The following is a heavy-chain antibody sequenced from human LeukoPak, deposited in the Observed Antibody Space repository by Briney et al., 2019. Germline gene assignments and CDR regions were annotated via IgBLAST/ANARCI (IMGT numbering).Heavy chain of an antibody. J-gene: IGHJ3*02. D-gene: IGHD2-21*01. V-gene: IGHV3-23*01. CDR3: AKVVVVLSIDAFDI. CDR1: GFTFSSYA. Sequence: GGSLGFSCAASGFTFSSYAMSWVRQAPGKGLEWVSGITGSGGSTYYADSVKGRFTISRDNSKNTLHLQMNSLRAEDTADYYCAKVVVVLSIDAFDIWGQGTMVTVSS. CDR2: ITGSGGST.